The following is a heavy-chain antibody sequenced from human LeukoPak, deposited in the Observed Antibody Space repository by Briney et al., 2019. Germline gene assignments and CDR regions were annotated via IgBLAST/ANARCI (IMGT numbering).Heavy chain of an antibody. D-gene: IGHD1-26*01. CDR2: ISTNGGST. V-gene: IGHV3-64*02. CDR1: GFTFSSYA. CDR3: ARGSGNYHDY. Sequence: GGSLRLSCSASGFTFSSYAMHWVRQAPGKGLDYISAISTNGGSTYYADSVKGRFTSSRDNSKNTVYLQMDSLRAEDMAVYYCARGSGNYHDYWGQGTLVTVSS. J-gene: IGHJ4*02.